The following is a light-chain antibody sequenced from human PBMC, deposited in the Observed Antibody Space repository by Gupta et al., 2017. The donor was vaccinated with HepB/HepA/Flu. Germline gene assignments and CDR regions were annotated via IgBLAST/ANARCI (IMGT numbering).Light chain of an antibody. Sequence: SSELTQPPSVSVSPGQTASITCSGDKWGDKYACWYQQKPGQSPVLVIYQDSKRPSGIPERFSGSNSGNTATLTISGTQAMDEADYYCQAWDSSTEVVFGGGTKLTVL. CDR1: KWGDKY. V-gene: IGLV3-1*01. J-gene: IGLJ2*01. CDR2: QDS. CDR3: QAWDSSTEVV.